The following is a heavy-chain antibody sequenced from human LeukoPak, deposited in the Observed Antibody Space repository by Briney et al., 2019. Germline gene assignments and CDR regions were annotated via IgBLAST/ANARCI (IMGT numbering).Heavy chain of an antibody. CDR1: GFTFSSYA. J-gene: IGHJ6*03. CDR3: AGDGDYSNHGGYYYYYMGV. V-gene: IGHV3-64*01. CDR2: ICGYGGIT. D-gene: IGHD4-11*01. Sequence: GSLRLSCAASGFTFSSYAMHWARSAPGEGVEYVSAICGYGGITYYANSVKGRFTISRDNSKNTLYLQMGSLRAEDMAVYYCAGDGDYSNHGGYYYYYMGVWGKGTTVTVSS.